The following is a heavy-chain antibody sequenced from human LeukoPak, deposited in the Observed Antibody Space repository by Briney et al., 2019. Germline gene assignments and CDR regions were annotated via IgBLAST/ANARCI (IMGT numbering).Heavy chain of an antibody. J-gene: IGHJ4*02. CDR2: ISSNGGST. D-gene: IGHD6-19*01. CDR3: VKGSSGWFIYFDY. V-gene: IGHV3-64D*06. Sequence: GGSLRLSCSASGFTFSSYAMHWVRQAPGKGLEYVSAISSNGGSTYYADSVKGRFAISRDNPKNTLYLQMSSLRAEDTAVYYCVKGSSGWFIYFDYWGQGTLVTVSS. CDR1: GFTFSSYA.